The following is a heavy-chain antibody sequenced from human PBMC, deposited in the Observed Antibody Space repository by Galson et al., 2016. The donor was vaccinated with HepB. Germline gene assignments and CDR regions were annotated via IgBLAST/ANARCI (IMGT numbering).Heavy chain of an antibody. Sequence: PALVKPTQTLTLTCAFSGFSLRTTGMCVSWIRQPPGKALEWLALIDWDDDKYYSTSLKTRLTISKDTSKNQVVLTMTNMDPADTATYYCARTTRGYCSSTSCYADYYYGTDVWGQGTTVTVSS. CDR3: ARTTRGYCSSTSCYADYYYGTDV. V-gene: IGHV2-70*01. CDR2: IDWDDDK. J-gene: IGHJ6*02. CDR1: GFSLRTTGMC. D-gene: IGHD2-2*01.